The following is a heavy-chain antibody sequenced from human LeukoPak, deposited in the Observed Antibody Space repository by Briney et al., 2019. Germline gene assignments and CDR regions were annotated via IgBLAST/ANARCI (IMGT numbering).Heavy chain of an antibody. Sequence: SETLSLTCTVSADSISSGGHYWSWIRQHPGKGLESIGFMRHSGSTSHNPSLKGRVAISVDASKNQFSLRLSSVTAADTAVYYCARGGNRFGGFYFDYWGQGRLVTVSS. CDR2: MRHSGST. J-gene: IGHJ4*02. V-gene: IGHV4-31*03. CDR1: ADSISSGGHY. CDR3: ARGGNRFGGFYFDY. D-gene: IGHD3-10*01.